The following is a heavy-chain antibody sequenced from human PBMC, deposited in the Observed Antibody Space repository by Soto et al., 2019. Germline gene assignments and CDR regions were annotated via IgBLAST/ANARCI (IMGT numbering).Heavy chain of an antibody. CDR2: IIPILGTA. D-gene: IGHD1-26*01. V-gene: IGHV1-69*06. Sequence: QVQLVQSGAEVKKPGSSVKVSCKASGGTFSSYAISWVRQAPGQGLEWMGRIIPILGTANYAQKFQGRVTITADKSTRTAYRELSSLISEDKAVYYCASSGSYFDYWGQETLVTVSS. CDR3: ASSGSYFDY. CDR1: GGTFSSYA. J-gene: IGHJ4*02.